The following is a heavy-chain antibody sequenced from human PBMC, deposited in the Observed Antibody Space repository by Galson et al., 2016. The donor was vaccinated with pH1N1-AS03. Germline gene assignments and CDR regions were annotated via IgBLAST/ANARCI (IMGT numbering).Heavy chain of an antibody. CDR1: GYNFMSYW. Sequence: QSGAEVKKPGESLKISCKVSGYNFMSYWIGWVRQMPGKGLEWLGIMYPEDSDVRYSPSLRGQVTISADKSISTAYLQWTSLEASDTAIYVWARPSPLGVPGRKGLYAFDLWGQGTKVTVSS. V-gene: IGHV5-51*03. CDR3: ARPSPLGVPGRKGLYAFDL. J-gene: IGHJ3*01. CDR2: MYPEDSDV. D-gene: IGHD1-14*01.